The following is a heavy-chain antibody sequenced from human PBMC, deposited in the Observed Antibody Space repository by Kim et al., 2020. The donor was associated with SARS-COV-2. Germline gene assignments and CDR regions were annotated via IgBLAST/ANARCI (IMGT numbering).Heavy chain of an antibody. V-gene: IGHV3-53*01. J-gene: IGHJ6*02. Sequence: VKGRFTISRDNSKNTLYLQMNSLRAEDTAVYYCAKESYYGSGSPWDGMDVWGQGTTVTVSS. CDR3: AKESYYGSGSPWDGMDV. D-gene: IGHD3-10*01.